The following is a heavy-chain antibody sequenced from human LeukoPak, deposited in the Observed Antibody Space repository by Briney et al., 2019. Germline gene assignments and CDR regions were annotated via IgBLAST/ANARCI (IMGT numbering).Heavy chain of an antibody. CDR3: ARQYCSGTSCYSDY. V-gene: IGHV5-51*01. J-gene: IGHJ4*02. D-gene: IGHD2-15*01. CDR1: GYSFSSYW. Sequence: GESLKISCKGSGYSFSSYWISWVRPMPGKGLEWMGIIYPGDSETRNSPSFQGQVTISADKSISTAYLQWSSLKASDTAMYYCARQYCSGTSCYSDYWGQGTLVTVSS. CDR2: IYPGDSET.